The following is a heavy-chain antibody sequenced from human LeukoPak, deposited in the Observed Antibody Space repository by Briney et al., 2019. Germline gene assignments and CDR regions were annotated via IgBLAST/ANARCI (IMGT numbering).Heavy chain of an antibody. CDR2: MNPNSGNT. CDR1: GYTFTSYD. Sequence: ASVKVSCKASGYTFTSYDINWVRQATGQGLEWMGWMNPNSGNTGYAQKFQGRVTMTRDTSISTAYMELSRLRSDDTAVYYCAKTYYDFWSGYFDPATFDYWGQGTLVTVSS. J-gene: IGHJ4*02. D-gene: IGHD3-3*01. V-gene: IGHV1-8*01. CDR3: AKTYYDFWSGYFDPATFDY.